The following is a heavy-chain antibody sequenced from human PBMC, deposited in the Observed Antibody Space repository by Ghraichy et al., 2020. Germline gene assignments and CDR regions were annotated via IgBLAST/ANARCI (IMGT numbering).Heavy chain of an antibody. CDR1: GFTFSSYA. V-gene: IGHV3-23*01. D-gene: IGHD4-23*01. CDR2: ISGSGGST. CDR3: AKDYRIYGGFDY. J-gene: IGHJ4*02. Sequence: GESLNISCAASGFTFSSYAMSWVRQAPGKGLEWVSAISGSGGSTYYADSVKGRFTISRDNSKNTLYLQMNSLRAEDTAVYYCAKDYRIYGGFDYWGQGTLVTVSS.